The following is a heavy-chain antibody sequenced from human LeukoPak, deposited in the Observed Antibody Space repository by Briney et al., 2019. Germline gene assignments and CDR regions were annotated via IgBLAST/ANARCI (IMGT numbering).Heavy chain of an antibody. J-gene: IGHJ4*02. CDR1: GFSFSSNW. CDR3: ARGPYYAAGSFDY. Sequence: GGSLRLSRAASGFSFSSNWMHWVRQAPGKGLVWVSRISIDGGDTVYANSVKGRFTVSRDNAKDTLYLQMNSLRVEDTAVYYCARGPYYAAGSFDYWGQGTLVTVSS. D-gene: IGHD3-10*01. V-gene: IGHV3-74*01. CDR2: ISIDGGDT.